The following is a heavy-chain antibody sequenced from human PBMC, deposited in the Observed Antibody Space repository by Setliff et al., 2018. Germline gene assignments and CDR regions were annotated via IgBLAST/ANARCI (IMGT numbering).Heavy chain of an antibody. CDR2: IIPIFGTA. V-gene: IGHV1-69*13. CDR3: ARVQQLGTFDY. Sequence: GASVKVSCKASGGTFSSYAISWVRQAPGQGLEWMGGIIPIFGTANYAQKFQGRVTITADEATSTAYMELSSLRSEDTAVYYCARVQQLGTFDYWGQGTLVTVSS. D-gene: IGHD6-13*01. J-gene: IGHJ4*02. CDR1: GGTFSSYA.